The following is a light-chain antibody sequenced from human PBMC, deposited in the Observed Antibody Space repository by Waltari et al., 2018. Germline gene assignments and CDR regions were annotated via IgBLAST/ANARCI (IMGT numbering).Light chain of an antibody. J-gene: IGLJ3*02. V-gene: IGLV7-46*01. Sequence: QAVVTQEPSLTVSPGGTVTLTCGSSTGAVSSGHYPYWFQQKPGQAPRTLIYDTSNKHSWTPARFSGSLLGDKAALTLSGAQREDEAEYYCLLFYSGARVFGGGTKVTVL. CDR3: LLFYSGARV. CDR2: DTS. CDR1: TGAVSSGHY.